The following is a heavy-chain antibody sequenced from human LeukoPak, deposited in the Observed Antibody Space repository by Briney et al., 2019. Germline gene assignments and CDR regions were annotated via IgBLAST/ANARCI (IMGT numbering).Heavy chain of an antibody. CDR3: ARGLNDSWTGENY. Sequence: SETLSPTCAVYDGSFSGSYCGWIRQPAGKGKEWIGEINHSGSTTYNASLKSRVTISLDTSKSQFSLKVRYVTAADTAVYYCARGLNDSWTGENYWGQGTLVTVSS. CDR2: INHSGST. D-gene: IGHD3-3*01. V-gene: IGHV4-34*01. J-gene: IGHJ4*02. CDR1: DGSFSGSY.